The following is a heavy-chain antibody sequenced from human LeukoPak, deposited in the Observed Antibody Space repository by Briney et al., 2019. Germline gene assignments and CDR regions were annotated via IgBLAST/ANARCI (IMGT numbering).Heavy chain of an antibody. CDR1: GFTFSSYA. Sequence: GGSLRLSCAASGFTFSSYAMSWVRQAPGKGLEWVSAISGSGGSTYYADSVKGRFTISRDNSKNTLYLQMNSLRAEDTAVYYCAIDGDYDILTGYPTYNWFDPWGQGTLVTVSS. CDR3: AIDGDYDILTGYPTYNWFDP. J-gene: IGHJ5*02. CDR2: ISGSGGST. V-gene: IGHV3-23*01. D-gene: IGHD3-9*01.